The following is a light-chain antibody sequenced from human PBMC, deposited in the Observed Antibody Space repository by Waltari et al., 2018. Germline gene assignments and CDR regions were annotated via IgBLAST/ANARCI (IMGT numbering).Light chain of an antibody. CDR3: SSFTGSSFVL. Sequence: QSALTQPASVSGSPGQSITISCTGTSIDVCDYNFVSWYQHHPGKAPKLLIYDVSARPSVVSNRFSGSKSGNTASLTISGLQAEDEAMYYCSSFTGSSFVLFGGGTMLTVL. J-gene: IGLJ2*01. CDR2: DVS. V-gene: IGLV2-14*03. CDR1: SIDVCDYNF.